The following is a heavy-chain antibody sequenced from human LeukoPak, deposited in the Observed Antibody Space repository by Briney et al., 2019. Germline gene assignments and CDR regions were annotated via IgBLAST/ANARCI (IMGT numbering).Heavy chain of an antibody. V-gene: IGHV3-74*01. D-gene: IGHD6-13*01. Sequence: GGSLRLSCAASGFTFSRYWMHWVRQAPGKGLLWVSRMNSDGSSTNYADSVKGRFTISRDNAKNTLYLQMNSLRAEGTAVYYCAKTRPLDSSSWSHGDYWGQGTLVTVSS. CDR1: GFTFSRYW. CDR3: AKTRPLDSSSWSHGDY. CDR2: MNSDGSST. J-gene: IGHJ4*02.